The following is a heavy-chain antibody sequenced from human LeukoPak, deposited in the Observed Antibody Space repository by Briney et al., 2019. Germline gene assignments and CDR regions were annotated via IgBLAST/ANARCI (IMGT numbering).Heavy chain of an antibody. Sequence: GGTLRLSCAASGFTFSTYTMYWVRPAPGKGLGYVSAISSNGHNTYYANSVKGRFTISRDNSKNTLYLQMGSLRVEDMAVYFCARDLQPGITGTTMALAFDYWGQGTLVTVSS. D-gene: IGHD1-7*01. J-gene: IGHJ4*02. V-gene: IGHV3-64*01. CDR3: ARDLQPGITGTTMALAFDY. CDR1: GFTFSTYT. CDR2: ISSNGHNT.